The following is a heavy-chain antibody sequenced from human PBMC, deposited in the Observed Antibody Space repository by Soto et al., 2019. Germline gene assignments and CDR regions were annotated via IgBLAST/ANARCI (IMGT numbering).Heavy chain of an antibody. CDR2: SISIFGTA. V-gene: IGHV1-69*12. Sequence: QVQLVQSGAEVKKPGSSVKVSCKASGGTFSSYAISWVRLAPGQGLEWLGGSISIFGTADYEQKLQGRVIITADESTSTAYMELRSLRSEHTAVYYCASMLDHYYFDYWGQGTLFTVSS. CDR1: GGTFSSYA. D-gene: IGHD1-1*01. CDR3: ASMLDHYYFDY. J-gene: IGHJ4*02.